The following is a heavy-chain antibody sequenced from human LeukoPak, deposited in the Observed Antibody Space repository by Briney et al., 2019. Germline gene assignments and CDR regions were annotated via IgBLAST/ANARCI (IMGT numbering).Heavy chain of an antibody. CDR1: GFSFSSYG. CDR3: VRGPRYYDDSGFHYGVFDI. Sequence: GGSLRLSCAGSGFSFSSYGMHWVRQAPGKGLEWMAFIRSDGSNKYYADSVKGRFTISRDNSKNTLSLQMNSLTADDTAVYYCVRGPRYYDDSGFHYGVFDIWGQGTVVTVSS. V-gene: IGHV3-30*02. D-gene: IGHD3-22*01. J-gene: IGHJ3*02. CDR2: IRSDGSNK.